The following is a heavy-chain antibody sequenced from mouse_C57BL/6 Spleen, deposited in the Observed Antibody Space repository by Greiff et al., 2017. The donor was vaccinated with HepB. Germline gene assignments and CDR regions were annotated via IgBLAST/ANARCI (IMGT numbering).Heavy chain of an antibody. D-gene: IGHD1-1*01. CDR1: GYTFTSYW. CDR2: IDPSDSYT. CDR3: AKGLLRVYAMDY. V-gene: IGHV1-69*01. J-gene: IGHJ4*01. Sequence: QVQLQQPGAELVMPGASVKLSCKASGYTFTSYWMHWVKQRPGQGLEWIGEIDPSDSYTNYNQKFKGKSTLTVDKSSSTAYMQLSSLTSADSAVYYCAKGLLRVYAMDYWGQGTSVTVSS.